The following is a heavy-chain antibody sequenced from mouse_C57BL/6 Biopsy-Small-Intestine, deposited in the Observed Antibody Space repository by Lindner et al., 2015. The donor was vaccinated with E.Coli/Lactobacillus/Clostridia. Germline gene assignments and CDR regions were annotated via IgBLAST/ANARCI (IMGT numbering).Heavy chain of an antibody. CDR1: GYTFTDYN. CDR2: FYPNNGRS. Sequence: VQLQESGPELVKPGGSVKMSCKASGYTFTDYNMDWVKQSQGKSLEWIGYFYPNNGRSDYNQKFKNKATLTVEKSSSTAYMELHSLTSEDSGVYYCVRWYGDYWGQGTTLTVSS. CDR3: VRWYGDY. J-gene: IGHJ2*01. D-gene: IGHD2-10*02. V-gene: IGHV1-34*02.